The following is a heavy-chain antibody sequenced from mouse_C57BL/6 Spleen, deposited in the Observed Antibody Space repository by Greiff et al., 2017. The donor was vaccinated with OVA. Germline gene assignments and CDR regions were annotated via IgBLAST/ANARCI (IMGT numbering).Heavy chain of an antibody. CDR2: ISDGGSYT. CDR3: ARDRGVLRYLDY. V-gene: IGHV5-4*01. D-gene: IGHD1-1*01. CDR1: GFTFSSYA. Sequence: EVMLVESGGGLVKPGGSLKLSCAASGFTFSSYAMSWVRQTPEKRLEWVATISDGGSYTYYPDNVKGRFTISRDNAKNNLYLQMSHLKSEDTAMYYCARDRGVLRYLDYWGQGTTLTVSS. J-gene: IGHJ2*01.